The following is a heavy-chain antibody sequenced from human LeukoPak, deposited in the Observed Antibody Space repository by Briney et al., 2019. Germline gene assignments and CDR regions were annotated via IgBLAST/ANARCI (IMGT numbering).Heavy chain of an antibody. CDR3: ARESRTGWYIDY. V-gene: IGHV3-21*01. CDR1: GFLFSSYD. J-gene: IGHJ4*02. D-gene: IGHD6-19*01. Sequence: GGSLRLSCAASGFLFSSYDMNWVRQAPGKGLEWVSSISSSTGHMFYADSLKGRFTISRDNANNSLYLQMNRLSAGDTAVYYCARESRTGWYIDYWGQGTLVTVSS. CDR2: ISSSTGHM.